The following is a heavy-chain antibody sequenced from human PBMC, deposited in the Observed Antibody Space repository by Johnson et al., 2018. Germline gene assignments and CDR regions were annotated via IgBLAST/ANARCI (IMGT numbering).Heavy chain of an antibody. J-gene: IGHJ3*02. Sequence: VQLVESGGGLVKPGGSLRLSCAASGFTFSSYWMSWVRQAPGQGLEWVANIKQDGSEKYYVDSVKGRFTIARDNAKNSLYLQMNSLRAEDTGVYYCARVYCTNGVCYSPLDAFDIWGQGTMVTVSS. CDR1: GFTFSSYW. V-gene: IGHV3-7*01. D-gene: IGHD2-8*01. CDR3: ARVYCTNGVCYSPLDAFDI. CDR2: IKQDGSEK.